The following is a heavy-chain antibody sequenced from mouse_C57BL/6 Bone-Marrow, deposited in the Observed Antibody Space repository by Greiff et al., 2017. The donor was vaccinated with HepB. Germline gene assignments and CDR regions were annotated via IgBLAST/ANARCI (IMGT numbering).Heavy chain of an antibody. CDR3: ARVGYYGAMDY. Sequence: VKLQQSGPELVKPGASVKISCKASGYAFSSSWMNWVKQRPGKGLEWIGRIYPGDGDTNYNGKFKGKATLTADKSSSTAYMQLSSLTSEDSAVYFCARVGYYGAMDYGGQGTSVTVSS. J-gene: IGHJ4*01. CDR2: IYPGDGDT. V-gene: IGHV1-82*01. CDR1: GYAFSSSW. D-gene: IGHD1-1*01.